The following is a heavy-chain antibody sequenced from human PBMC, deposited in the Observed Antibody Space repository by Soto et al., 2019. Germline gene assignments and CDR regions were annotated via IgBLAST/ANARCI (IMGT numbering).Heavy chain of an antibody. CDR2: ISSSSSSI. J-gene: IGHJ5*02. CDR1: GFTFSAYN. V-gene: IGHV3-21*01. D-gene: IGHD3-22*01. CDR3: ARADYFDSSAYYFSGWFDP. Sequence: GGSLRLSCAASGFTFSAYNMNWVRQAPGKGLEWVSSISSSSSSIYYADSVKGRFTISRDNAKTSLYLQMNSLRAEDTAVYYCARADYFDSSAYYFSGWFDPWGQGTLVTVSS.